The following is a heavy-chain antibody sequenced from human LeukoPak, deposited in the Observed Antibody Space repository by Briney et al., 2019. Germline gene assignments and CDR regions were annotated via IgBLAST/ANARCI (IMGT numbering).Heavy chain of an antibody. V-gene: IGHV4-39*07. D-gene: IGHD6-19*01. CDR3: ARGSSGWYSELNWFDP. CDR2: IHYSGST. CDR1: GGSISSRRYY. Sequence: PSETLSLTCTVSGGSISSRRYYWGWIRQPPGKGLEWIGNIHYSGSTYYNPSLKSRVTISVDTSKNQFSLKLSSVTAADTAVYYCARGSSGWYSELNWFDPWGQGTLVTVSS. J-gene: IGHJ5*02.